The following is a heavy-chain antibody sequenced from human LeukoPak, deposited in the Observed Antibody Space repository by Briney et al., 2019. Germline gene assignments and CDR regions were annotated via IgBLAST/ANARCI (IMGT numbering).Heavy chain of an antibody. CDR2: IYPGDSDT. Sequence: GESLKISCKGSGYSFTSYWIGWVRQMPGKGLEWMGIIYPGDSDTRYRPSFQGQVTISAAKSISTAYLQWSSLKASDTAMYYCARLALLESSYFDYWGQGTLVTVSS. CDR3: ARLALLESSYFDY. J-gene: IGHJ4*02. V-gene: IGHV5-51*01. CDR1: GYSFTSYW. D-gene: IGHD1-1*01.